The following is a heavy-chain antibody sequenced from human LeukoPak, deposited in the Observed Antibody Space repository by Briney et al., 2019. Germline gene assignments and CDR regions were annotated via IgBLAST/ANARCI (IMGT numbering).Heavy chain of an antibody. CDR3: ARERGRSYGSVPYYYFYMDV. D-gene: IGHD5-18*01. Sequence: KPSETLSLTCTVSGGSISSYYWSWIRQPPGKGLAWIEYIYYSASTKYNPSLKSRVTISVDTSKNQFSLKLSSVTAADTAVYYCARERGRSYGSVPYYYFYMDVWGKGTTVTVSS. J-gene: IGHJ6*03. CDR1: GGSISSYY. CDR2: IYYSAST. V-gene: IGHV4-59*01.